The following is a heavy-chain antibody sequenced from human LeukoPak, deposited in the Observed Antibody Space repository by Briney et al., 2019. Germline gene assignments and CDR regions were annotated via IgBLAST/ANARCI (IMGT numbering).Heavy chain of an antibody. D-gene: IGHD2-2*01. CDR3: ARDPRYCSSTSCYYYYGMDV. J-gene: IGHJ6*02. CDR2: ISSSGSTI. V-gene: IGHV3-11*01. Sequence: PGGFLRLSCAASGFTFSDYYMSWIRQAPGKGLEWVSYISSSGSTIYYADSVKGRFTISRDNAKNSLYLQMNSLRAEDTAVYYCARDPRYCSSTSCYYYYGMDVWGQGTTVTVSS. CDR1: GFTFSDYY.